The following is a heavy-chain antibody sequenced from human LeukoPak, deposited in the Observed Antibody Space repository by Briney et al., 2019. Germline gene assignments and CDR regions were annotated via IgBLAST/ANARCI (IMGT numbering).Heavy chain of an antibody. J-gene: IGHJ4*02. D-gene: IGHD7-27*01. CDR1: GFSLTTNGVG. Sequence: SGPTLVNPTQTLTLTCTFSGFSLTTNGVGVAWIRQPPGKALEWLALIYWDDDKRYSPSLKSRLTITKDTSKNQVVLTMTNMDPVDTATYYCARMGKGYYFDYWGQGTLVTVSS. V-gene: IGHV2-5*02. CDR3: ARMGKGYYFDY. CDR2: IYWDDDK.